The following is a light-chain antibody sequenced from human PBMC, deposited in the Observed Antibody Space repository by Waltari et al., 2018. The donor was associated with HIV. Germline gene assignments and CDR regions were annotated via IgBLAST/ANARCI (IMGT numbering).Light chain of an antibody. CDR2: WAS. J-gene: IGKJ4*01. CDR1: RSLLPSSNNKEY. V-gene: IGKV4-1*01. CDR3: QQYYSPLLT. Sequence: DIVMTQSPDSLAVSLGETATINCESDRSLLPSSNNKEYIGWYQQKPGQPPKLLVYWASTRESGVPDRFSGSGSGTEFTLTISSLQAEDVAVYYCQQYYSPLLTFGGGTKVEIK.